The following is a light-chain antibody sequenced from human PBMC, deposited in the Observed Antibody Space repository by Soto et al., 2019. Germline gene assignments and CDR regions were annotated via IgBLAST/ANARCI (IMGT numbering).Light chain of an antibody. CDR3: SSYTSSSSLYV. CDR2: EVS. Sequence: QSVLTQPASVAGSPGQSISIACTGTSSDVGGYNYVSWYQQHPGTAPKLMIYEVSNRPSGLSTRFSGSKSGNTASLTISGLQAEDEADYYCSSYTSSSSLYVFGTGTKVTVL. J-gene: IGLJ1*01. V-gene: IGLV2-14*01. CDR1: SSDVGGYNY.